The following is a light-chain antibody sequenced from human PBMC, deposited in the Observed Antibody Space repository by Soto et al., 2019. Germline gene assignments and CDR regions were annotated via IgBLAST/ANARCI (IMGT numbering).Light chain of an antibody. CDR2: EAS. CDR3: QQSYSTH. J-gene: IGKJ5*01. Sequence: DIQMTQSPSSLSASVGDRVTITCRASQSISIYLNWYQQKPGKAPKLLIYEASSLQSGVPSRFSGSGSGTDFTLTISSLQHEDFAVYYCQQSYSTHFGQGTRVEIK. V-gene: IGKV1-39*01. CDR1: QSISIY.